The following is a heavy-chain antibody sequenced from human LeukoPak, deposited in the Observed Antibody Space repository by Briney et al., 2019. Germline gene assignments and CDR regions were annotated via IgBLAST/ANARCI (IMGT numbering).Heavy chain of an antibody. J-gene: IGHJ4*02. Sequence: ASVKVSCKASGFTFTSSAVQWVRQARGQRLEWIGWIVVGSGNTNYAQKFQERVTITRDMSTSTAYMELSSLRSEDTAVYYCAAFGLQPSHFDYWGQGTLVTVSS. CDR1: GFTFTSSA. CDR2: IVVGSGNT. V-gene: IGHV1-58*01. CDR3: AAFGLQPSHFDY. D-gene: IGHD3-16*01.